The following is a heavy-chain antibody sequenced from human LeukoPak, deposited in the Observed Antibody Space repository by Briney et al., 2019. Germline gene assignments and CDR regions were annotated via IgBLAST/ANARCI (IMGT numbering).Heavy chain of an antibody. J-gene: IGHJ5*02. V-gene: IGHV3-30-3*01. Sequence: PGRSLRLSCAASGFTFRTYTMHWVRQAPGKGLEWVASISYDGYYKYYAESVKGPFMISRDNSKNALYLQINSLRADDTAVYYCASAGAVTDSFVHWGEGTLVIVSS. CDR1: GFTFRTYT. CDR3: ASAGAVTDSFVH. CDR2: ISYDGYYK. D-gene: IGHD4-23*01.